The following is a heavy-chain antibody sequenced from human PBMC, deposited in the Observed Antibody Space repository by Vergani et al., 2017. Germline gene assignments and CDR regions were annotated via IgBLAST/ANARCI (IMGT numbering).Heavy chain of an antibody. V-gene: IGHV3-23*01. CDR3: ARDGEDCSSTSCYTYYYYYYMDV. CDR2: ISGSGGST. Sequence: EVQLLESGGGLVQPGGSLRLSCAASGFTFSSYAMSWVRQAPGKGLEWVSAISGSGGSTYYADSVKGRFTISRDNAKKTLYLQMNSLRAADTAVYYCARDGEDCSSTSCYTYYYYYYMDVWGKGTTVTVSS. CDR1: GFTFSSYA. J-gene: IGHJ6*03. D-gene: IGHD2-2*02.